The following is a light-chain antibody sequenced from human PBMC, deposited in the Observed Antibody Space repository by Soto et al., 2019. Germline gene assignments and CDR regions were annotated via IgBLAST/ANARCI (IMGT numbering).Light chain of an antibody. V-gene: IGLV1-44*01. J-gene: IGLJ2*01. Sequence: QPVLTQPPSASGTPGQRVTVACSGSSSNIGGNTANWYQQLPGMAPKLLMYNNNQRPSGVPDRFSGSKSGTSASLAISGLQSEDEADYYGASWDDSLNGVVFGGGTKLTVL. CDR1: SSNIGGNT. CDR2: NNN. CDR3: ASWDDSLNGVV.